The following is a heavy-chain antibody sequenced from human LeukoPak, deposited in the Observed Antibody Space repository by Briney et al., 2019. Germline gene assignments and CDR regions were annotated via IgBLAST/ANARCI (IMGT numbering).Heavy chain of an antibody. CDR2: INPNSGGT. CDR3: ARRPGTRGSYYYGMDV. Sequence: ASVKVSCKASGYTFTGYYMHWVRQAPGQGLEWTGWINPNSGGTNYAQKFQGRVTMTRDTSISTAYMELSRLRSDDTAVYYCARRPGTRGSYYYGMDVWGQGTTVTVSS. CDR1: GYTFTGYY. J-gene: IGHJ6*02. D-gene: IGHD1-1*01. V-gene: IGHV1-2*02.